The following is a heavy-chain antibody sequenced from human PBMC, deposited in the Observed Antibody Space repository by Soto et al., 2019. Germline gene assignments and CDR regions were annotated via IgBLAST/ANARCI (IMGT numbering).Heavy chain of an antibody. J-gene: IGHJ6*03. Sequence: SETLSLTCTVSGGSISSSSYYWGWIRQPPGKGLEWIGSIYYSGSTYYNPSLKSRVTISVDTSKNQFSLKLSSVTAADTAVYYCASKQSIVVVPAAPYYYYYMDVWGKGTTVTVSS. V-gene: IGHV4-39*01. CDR2: IYYSGST. D-gene: IGHD2-2*01. CDR1: GGSISSSSYY. CDR3: ASKQSIVVVPAAPYYYYYMDV.